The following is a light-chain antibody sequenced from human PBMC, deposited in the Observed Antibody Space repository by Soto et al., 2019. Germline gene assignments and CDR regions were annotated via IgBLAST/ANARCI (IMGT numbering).Light chain of an antibody. J-gene: IGKJ1*01. CDR2: DAS. CDR3: QDYGTSRT. V-gene: IGKV3-20*01. CDR1: QPLSSTH. Sequence: EIVVTQSPGSLSLSPGERATLSCRASQPLSSTHLAWYQQRPGQAPRLLIYDASNRATGIPDRFSGSGSGTDFTLTISRLEPEDCAVYYCQDYGTSRTFGEGTKVEIK.